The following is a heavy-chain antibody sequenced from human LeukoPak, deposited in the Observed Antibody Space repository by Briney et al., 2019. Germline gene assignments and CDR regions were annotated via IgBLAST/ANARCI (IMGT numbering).Heavy chain of an antibody. D-gene: IGHD3-22*01. Sequence: GGSLRLSCAASGFTFSSYAMSWVRQAPGKGLEWVSAISGSGGATYYADSVKGRFTISRDKSKNTVYLQMNSLRAEDTALYYCAKSQEDDSSGDDYSNFDYWGQGTLATVSS. CDR2: ISGSGGAT. CDR3: AKSQEDDSSGDDYSNFDY. V-gene: IGHV3-23*01. CDR1: GFTFSSYA. J-gene: IGHJ4*02.